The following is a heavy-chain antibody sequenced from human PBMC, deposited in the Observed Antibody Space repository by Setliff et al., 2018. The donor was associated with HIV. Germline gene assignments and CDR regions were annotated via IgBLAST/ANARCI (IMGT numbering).Heavy chain of an antibody. Sequence: SQTLSLTCAVSGYSISSGYYWGWIRQPPGKGLEWIGSIYHSGSTYHNPSLKSRVTISLDTSKNQFSLKLSSVTAADTAVYYCARDIQAAGTGWFDPWGQGTLVTVSS. CDR1: GYSISSGYY. D-gene: IGHD6-13*01. V-gene: IGHV4-38-2*02. J-gene: IGHJ5*02. CDR2: IYHSGST. CDR3: ARDIQAAGTGWFDP.